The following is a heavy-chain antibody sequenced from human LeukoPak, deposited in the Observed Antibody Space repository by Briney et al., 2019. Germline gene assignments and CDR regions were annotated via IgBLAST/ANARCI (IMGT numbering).Heavy chain of an antibody. D-gene: IGHD2-21*02. Sequence: ASVKVSCKASGYTFTSYGISWVRQAPGQGLEWMGWISAYNGNTNYAQKLQGRVTMTTDTSTSTAYMELRSLRSDDTTVYYCARGCGGDCRGNAFDIWGQGTMVTVSS. CDR2: ISAYNGNT. J-gene: IGHJ3*02. CDR3: ARGCGGDCRGNAFDI. V-gene: IGHV1-18*01. CDR1: GYTFTSYG.